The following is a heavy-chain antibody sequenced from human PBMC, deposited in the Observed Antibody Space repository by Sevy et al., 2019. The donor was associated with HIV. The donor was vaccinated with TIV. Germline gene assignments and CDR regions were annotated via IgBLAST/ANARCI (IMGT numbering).Heavy chain of an antibody. V-gene: IGHV1-46*01. CDR1: GYTFTSYY. D-gene: IGHD3-10*01. Sequence: ASVKVSCKASGYTFTSYYMHWVRQAPGQGLEWMGIINPSGGSTSYAQKFQGRVTMTRDTSTSTVYMELSSLRSEETAVYYCAREGHKYYGSGSYPDYYGMDVWGQGTTVTVSS. CDR3: AREGHKYYGSGSYPDYYGMDV. CDR2: INPSGGST. J-gene: IGHJ6*02.